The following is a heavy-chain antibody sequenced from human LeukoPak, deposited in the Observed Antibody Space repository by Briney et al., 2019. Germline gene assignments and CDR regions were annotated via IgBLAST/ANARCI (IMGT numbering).Heavy chain of an antibody. V-gene: IGHV4-59*12. D-gene: IGHD3-22*01. CDR3: ARTGPDSSGYYYDY. CDR1: GGSISSYY. J-gene: IGHJ4*02. Sequence: PSETLSLTCTVSGGSISSYYWSWIRQPPGKGLEWIGYIYYSGSTNYNPSLKSRVTISVDTSKNQFSLKLSSVTAADTAVYYCARTGPDSSGYYYDYWGQGTLVTVSS. CDR2: IYYSGST.